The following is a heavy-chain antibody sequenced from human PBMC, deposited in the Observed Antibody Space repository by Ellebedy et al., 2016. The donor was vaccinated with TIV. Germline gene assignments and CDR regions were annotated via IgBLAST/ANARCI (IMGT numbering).Heavy chain of an antibody. CDR1: GFTVSSNY. CDR3: ATTLNYGGNCFFDN. J-gene: IGHJ4*02. Sequence: PGGSLRLSCAASGFTVSSNYMSWVRQAPGQGLEWVSAISGSGGSTSYVDSVTGRFTISRDDSQNPLYLQMNTLRAEDTAVYYCATTLNYGGNCFFDNWGQGTLVTVSS. D-gene: IGHD4-23*01. CDR2: ISGSGGST. V-gene: IGHV3-23*01.